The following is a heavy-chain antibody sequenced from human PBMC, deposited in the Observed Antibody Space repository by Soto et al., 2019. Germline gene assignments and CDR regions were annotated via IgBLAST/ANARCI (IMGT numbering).Heavy chain of an antibody. V-gene: IGHV3-53*01. J-gene: IGHJ4*02. CDR3: ARGYSSSVWPHS. Sequence: GGSLRLSCAASGSTVTTNYMSWVRQAPGKGLEWVSIIYSGGDTYYADSVKGRFTISRDNYENTLYLQMSGLRVEDTAVYFCARGYSSSVWPHSWGQGTLVTVSS. CDR1: GSTVTTNY. CDR2: IYSGGDT. D-gene: IGHD6-19*01.